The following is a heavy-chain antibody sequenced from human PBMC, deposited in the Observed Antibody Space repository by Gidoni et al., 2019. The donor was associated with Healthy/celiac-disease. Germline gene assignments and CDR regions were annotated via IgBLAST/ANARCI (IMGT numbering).Heavy chain of an antibody. Sequence: VSSISSSSSYIYYADSVKGRFTISRDNAKNSLYLQMNSLRAEDTAVYYCAREMATITPYWGQGTLVTVSS. D-gene: IGHD5-12*01. CDR3: AREMATITPY. J-gene: IGHJ4*02. CDR2: ISSSSSYI. V-gene: IGHV3-21*01.